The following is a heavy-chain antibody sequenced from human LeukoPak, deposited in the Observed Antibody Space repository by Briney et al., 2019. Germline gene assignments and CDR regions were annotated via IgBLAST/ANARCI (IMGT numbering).Heavy chain of an antibody. Sequence: GASVKVSCKASGYTFTSYYMHWVRQAPGQGLEWMEIINPSGGSTSYAQKFQGRVTMTEDTSTDTAYMELSSLRSEDTAVYYCATGLYSSGVDYWGQGTLVTVSS. CDR2: INPSGGST. V-gene: IGHV1-46*01. CDR1: GYTFTSYY. CDR3: ATGLYSSGVDY. D-gene: IGHD6-19*01. J-gene: IGHJ4*02.